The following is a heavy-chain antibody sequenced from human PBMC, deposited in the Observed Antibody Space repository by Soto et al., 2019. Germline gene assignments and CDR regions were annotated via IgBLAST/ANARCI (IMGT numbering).Heavy chain of an antibody. J-gene: IGHJ4*02. CDR1: GYTFASYA. V-gene: IGHV1-18*01. Sequence: QVQLVQSGAEVKKPGASVKVSCKSSGYTFASYAISWMRQAPGHGLDGMGWISAYNGNTNYAQRLQGRVTMTTDTTTSTAYLELRSLRSDDTAVYFCARDTPPPDYSGQGTRVTVSS. CDR2: ISAYNGNT. CDR3: ARDTPPPDY.